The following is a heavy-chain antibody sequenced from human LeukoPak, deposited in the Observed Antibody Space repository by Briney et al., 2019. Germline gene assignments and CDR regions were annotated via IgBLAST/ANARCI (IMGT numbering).Heavy chain of an antibody. CDR3: ARQNDFWSGYPTFDY. J-gene: IGHJ4*02. V-gene: IGHV3-48*03. CDR2: ISSSGSTI. Sequence: GGSLRLSCAASGFTFSSYEMNWVRQAPGKGLEGVSYISSSGSTIYYADSVKGRFTISRDNAKISLYLKMNSLRAEDTAVYYCARQNDFWSGYPTFDYWGQGTLVTVSS. CDR1: GFTFSSYE. D-gene: IGHD3-3*01.